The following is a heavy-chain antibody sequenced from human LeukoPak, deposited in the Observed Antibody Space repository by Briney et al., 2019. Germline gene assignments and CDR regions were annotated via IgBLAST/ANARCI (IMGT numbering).Heavy chain of an antibody. Sequence: GGSLSLSCAASGFTFSSYSMNWVRQAPGKGLEWVSSISSSSSYIYYADSVKGRFTISRDNAKNSLYLQMNSLRAEDTAVYYCARSSTVPNPDCWGQGTLVTVSS. D-gene: IGHD4-17*01. CDR2: ISSSSSYI. J-gene: IGHJ4*02. CDR3: ARSSTVPNPDC. V-gene: IGHV3-21*01. CDR1: GFTFSSYS.